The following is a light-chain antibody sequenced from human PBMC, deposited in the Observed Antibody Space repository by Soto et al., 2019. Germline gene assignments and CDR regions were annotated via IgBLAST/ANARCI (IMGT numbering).Light chain of an antibody. J-gene: IGKJ1*01. CDR1: QSVSSSY. CDR2: GAS. CDR3: QQYNDWPLT. Sequence: EIVLTQSPGTLSLSPGERATLSCRARQSVSSSYLAWYQQRPGQAPRLLIYGASIRATGIPDRFSGSGSGTDFTLTISRLQPEDFALYYCQQYNDWPLTFGQGTKVDIK. V-gene: IGKV3-20*01.